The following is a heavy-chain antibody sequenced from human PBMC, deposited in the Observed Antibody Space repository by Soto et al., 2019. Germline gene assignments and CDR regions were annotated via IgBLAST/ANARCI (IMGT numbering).Heavy chain of an antibody. CDR3: ARGGAARHLDS. CDR2: VSANNGFT. J-gene: IGHJ5*01. Sequence: ASVKVSCKTSGYTFTNFALSWVRQAPGQGLEWIGFVSANNGFTHFAQKFQGRVSVKTETSTNTVYLDLRSLSSDDTAVYYCARGGAARHLDSWGQGTPVTVSS. CDR1: GYTFTNFA. V-gene: IGHV1-18*01. D-gene: IGHD6-6*01.